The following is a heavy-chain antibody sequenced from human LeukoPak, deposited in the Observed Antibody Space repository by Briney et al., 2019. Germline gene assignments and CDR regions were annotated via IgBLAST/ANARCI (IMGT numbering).Heavy chain of an antibody. CDR2: IYTSGST. J-gene: IGHJ6*03. V-gene: IGHV4-4*07. CDR3: ARGIAAAGGYYYYYYMDV. D-gene: IGHD6-13*01. Sequence: SETLSLTCTVSGGSISSYYWSWIRQPAGKGLGWIGRIYTSGSTNYNPSLKSRVTMSVDTSKNQFSLKLSSVTAADTAVYYCARGIAAAGGYYYYYYMDVWGKGTTVTISS. CDR1: GGSISSYY.